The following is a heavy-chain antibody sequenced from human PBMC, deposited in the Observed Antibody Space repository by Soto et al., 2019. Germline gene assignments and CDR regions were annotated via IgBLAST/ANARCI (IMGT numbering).Heavy chain of an antibody. D-gene: IGHD1-1*01. J-gene: IGHJ6*02. CDR1: GYNFTRFG. Sequence: QLVQSGADVKKPGASVKVSCKASGYNFTRFGISWVRQAPGHGLEWIGWMGAHIGHTRPAHKFQGRLNMTTDASINTAFIDLRSLTSDDLAVYYCGRECHQLTKKDYDHFKGMDVWGHGTTVIIYS. CDR3: GRECHQLTKKDYDHFKGMDV. V-gene: IGHV1-18*03. CDR2: MGAHIGHT.